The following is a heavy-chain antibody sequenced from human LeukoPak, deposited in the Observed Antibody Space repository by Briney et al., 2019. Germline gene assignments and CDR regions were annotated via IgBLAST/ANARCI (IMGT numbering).Heavy chain of an antibody. V-gene: IGHV3-21*01. J-gene: IGHJ4*02. D-gene: IGHD3-3*01. CDR3: ARGYYDFWSGYYSPFDY. CDR2: ISSSSSYI. CDR1: GFTFSSYS. Sequence: PGGSLRLSCVASGFTFSSYSMNWVRQAPGKGLEWVSSISSSSSYIYYADSVKGRFTISRDNAKNSLYLQMNSLRAEDTAVYYCARGYYDFWSGYYSPFDYWGQGTLVTVSS.